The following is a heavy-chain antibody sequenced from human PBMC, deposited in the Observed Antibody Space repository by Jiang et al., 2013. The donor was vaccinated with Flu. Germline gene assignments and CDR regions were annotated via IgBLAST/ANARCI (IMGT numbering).Heavy chain of an antibody. CDR1: GDSVSSNSAA. CDR2: TYYRSKWYN. CDR3: AGDGRSDWFGELLPFDY. V-gene: IGHV6-1*01. J-gene: IGHJ4*02. Sequence: QTLSLTCAISGDSVSSNSAAWNWIRQSPSRGLEWLGRTYYRSKWYNDYAVSVKSRITINPDTSKNQFSLQLNSVTPEDTAVYYCAGDGRSDWFGELLPFDYWGQGTLVTVSS. D-gene: IGHD3-10*01.